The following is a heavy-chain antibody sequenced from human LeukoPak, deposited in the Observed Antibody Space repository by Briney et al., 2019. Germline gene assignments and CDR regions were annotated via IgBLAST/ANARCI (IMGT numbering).Heavy chain of an antibody. Sequence: GASVKVSCKASGGTFNSYAISWVRQARGQGLEWMGWINPNSGGTNYAQKFQGRVTMTRDTSISTAYMELSRLRSDDTAVYYCARDHDYGDYGAVDYWGQGTLGTVSS. V-gene: IGHV1-2*02. J-gene: IGHJ4*02. CDR2: INPNSGGT. D-gene: IGHD4-17*01. CDR1: GGTFNSYA. CDR3: ARDHDYGDYGAVDY.